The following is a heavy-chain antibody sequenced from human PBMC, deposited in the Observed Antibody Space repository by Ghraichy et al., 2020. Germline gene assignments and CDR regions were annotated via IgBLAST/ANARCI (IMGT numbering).Heavy chain of an antibody. J-gene: IGHJ4*02. D-gene: IGHD3-3*01. CDR1: GGSFSGYY. V-gene: IGHV4-34*01. CDR2: INHSGST. CDR3: ARDSCPSRYYDFCEEDY. Sequence: SQTLSLTCAVYGGSFSGYYWSWIRQPPGKGLEWIGEINHSGSTNYNPSLKSRVTISVDTSKNQFSLKLSSVTAADTAVYYCARDSCPSRYYDFCEEDYWGQGTLVTVSS.